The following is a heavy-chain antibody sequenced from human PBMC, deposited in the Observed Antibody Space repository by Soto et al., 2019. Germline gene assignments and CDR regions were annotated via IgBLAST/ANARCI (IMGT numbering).Heavy chain of an antibody. D-gene: IGHD3-22*01. CDR2: ISAYNGNT. V-gene: IGHV1-18*04. CDR3: VRQKYYYDTSGYYPPDY. Sequence: QVQLVQSGAEVKKPGASVKVSCKASGYTFTGFDISWVRQAPGQGLEWMGWISAYNGNTNYAQKLQGRVTMTTDTSTTTAYMELRSLRSDDTAVYYCVRQKYYYDTSGYYPPDYWGQGTLVTVSS. CDR1: GYTFTGFD. J-gene: IGHJ4*02.